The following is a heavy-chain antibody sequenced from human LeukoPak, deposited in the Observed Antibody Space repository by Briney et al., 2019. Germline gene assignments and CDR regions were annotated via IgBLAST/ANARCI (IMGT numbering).Heavy chain of an antibody. Sequence: SETLSLTCTVSGVSITSGTYYWTWIRQPPGKGLEWIGYFSYFGTTDYNPFLKSRVTISVDKSKNQFSLKLTSVTAADTALYYCAKFFVDRGVPEGVFDSWGQGTLVTVSS. J-gene: IGHJ4*02. CDR1: GVSITSGTYY. CDR2: FSYFGTT. CDR3: AKFFVDRGVPEGVFDS. D-gene: IGHD3-10*01. V-gene: IGHV4-61*01.